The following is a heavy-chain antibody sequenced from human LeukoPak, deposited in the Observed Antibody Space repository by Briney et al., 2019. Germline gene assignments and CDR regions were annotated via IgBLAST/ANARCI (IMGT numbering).Heavy chain of an antibody. J-gene: IGHJ3*02. CDR1: GGSINSCY. V-gene: IGHV4-59*08. Sequence: SETLSLTCTVSGGSINSCYWSWIRQPPGKGLEWIGYIDYTGGETNYNPSVKGRLTISVDTSKNPFSLMMTSVTAADTAVYYCARQPGGTAAFDIWAQGTMVTVSS. CDR2: IDYTGGET. CDR3: ARQPGGTAAFDI. D-gene: IGHD1-14*01.